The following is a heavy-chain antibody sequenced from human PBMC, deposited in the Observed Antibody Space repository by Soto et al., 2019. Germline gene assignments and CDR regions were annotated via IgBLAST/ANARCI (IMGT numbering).Heavy chain of an antibody. Sequence: TLSLTCTVSGGSISSGGYYWSWIRQHPGKGLEWIGYIYYSGSTYYNPSLKSRVTISVDTSKNQFSLKLSSVTAADTAVYYFARSGEYYDWSVYYDYWGHGIRVTVSS. CDR1: GGSISSGGYY. CDR2: IYYSGST. CDR3: ARSGEYYDWSVYYDY. D-gene: IGHD3-22*01. V-gene: IGHV4-31*03. J-gene: IGHJ4*01.